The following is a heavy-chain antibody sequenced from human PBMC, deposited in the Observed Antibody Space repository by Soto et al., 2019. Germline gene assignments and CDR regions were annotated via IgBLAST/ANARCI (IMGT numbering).Heavy chain of an antibody. CDR2: ISNSDDVG. J-gene: IGHJ4*02. V-gene: IGHV3-23*01. D-gene: IGHD1-26*01. CDR3: AKTVGATKLEHY. CDR1: GFNFTNHV. Sequence: EVQLLASGGGLVQPRRSLRLSCSASGFNFTNHVINWVRQAPGKSLEWVSSISNSDDVGFYADSVRGRFIVSRDTSTNTIYLQMNYLRVEDTAVYFCAKTVGATKLEHYWGQGTLVTVSS.